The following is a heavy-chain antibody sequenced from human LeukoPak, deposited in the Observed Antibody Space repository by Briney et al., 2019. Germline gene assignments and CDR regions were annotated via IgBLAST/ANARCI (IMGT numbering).Heavy chain of an antibody. CDR2: ISAYNGNT. CDR3: ARVDIVVVPAAPGGWFDP. J-gene: IGHJ5*02. V-gene: IGHV1-18*04. D-gene: IGHD2-2*03. CDR1: GYTFTSYG. Sequence: GASVKVSCKASGYTFTSYGISWVRQAPGQGLEWMGWISAYNGNTNYAQKLQGRVTMTTDTSTSTAYMELRSLRSDDTAVYYCARVDIVVVPAAPGGWFDPWGQGTLVTVSS.